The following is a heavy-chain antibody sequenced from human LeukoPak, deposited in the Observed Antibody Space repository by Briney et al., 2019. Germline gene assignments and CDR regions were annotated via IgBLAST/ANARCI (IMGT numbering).Heavy chain of an antibody. CDR3: ARDASHYYDSSGYWA. J-gene: IGHJ5*02. Sequence: TGGSLRLSCAASGFTFSSYSMNWVRQAPGKGLEWVSYISSSSTIYYADSVKGRFTISRNNAKNSLYLQMNSLRAEDTAVYYCARDASHYYDSSGYWAWGQGTLVTVSS. CDR2: ISSSSTI. V-gene: IGHV3-48*04. D-gene: IGHD3-22*01. CDR1: GFTFSSYS.